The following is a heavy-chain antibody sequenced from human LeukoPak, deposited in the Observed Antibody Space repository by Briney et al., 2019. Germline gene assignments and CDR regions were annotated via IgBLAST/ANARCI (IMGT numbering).Heavy chain of an antibody. V-gene: IGHV1-69*04. CDR1: GGTFSSYA. CDR2: IIPILGIA. D-gene: IGHD1-26*01. CDR3: ARDVGSYYYYYGMDV. J-gene: IGHJ6*02. Sequence: SVKVSCKASGGTFSSYAISWVRQAPGQGLEWMGRIIPILGIANYAQKFQCRVTITAEKSTSTAYMELSSLRSEDTAVYYCARDVGSYYYYYGMDVWGQGTTVTVSS.